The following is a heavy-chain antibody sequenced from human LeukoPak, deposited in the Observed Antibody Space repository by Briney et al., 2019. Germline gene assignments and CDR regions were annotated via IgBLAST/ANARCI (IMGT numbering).Heavy chain of an antibody. CDR2: ISSSSSYI. CDR3: ARVATVAVDY. J-gene: IGHJ4*02. CDR1: GFTFSSYS. V-gene: IGHV3-21*01. D-gene: IGHD4-11*01. Sequence: GGSLRLSCAASGFTFSSYSMNWVRQAPGKGLEWVSTISSSSSYIYYADSVKGRFTISRDNAKNSLYLQMNSLRAEDTAVYYCARVATVAVDYWGQGTLVTVSS.